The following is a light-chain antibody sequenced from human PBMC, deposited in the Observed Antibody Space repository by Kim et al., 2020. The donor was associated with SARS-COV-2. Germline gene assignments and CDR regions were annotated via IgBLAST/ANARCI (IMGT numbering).Light chain of an antibody. V-gene: IGKV1-5*01. CDR1: QKITSR. J-gene: IGKJ2*01. Sequence: SASVGDSVTMTCRASQKITSRLAWYQQKPGKAPKLLLYDASSLKRGVPSTFSGSGSGTEFSLTIISLQPDDFATYYCHQYNSYSHTFGQGTKLEI. CDR2: DAS. CDR3: HQYNSYSHT.